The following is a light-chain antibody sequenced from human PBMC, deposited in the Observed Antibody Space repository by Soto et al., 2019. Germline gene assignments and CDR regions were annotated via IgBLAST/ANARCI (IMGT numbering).Light chain of an antibody. CDR1: QSVSSY. CDR3: QQYNNWPRIT. V-gene: IGKV3-15*01. J-gene: IGKJ5*01. CDR2: DAS. Sequence: EIVLTPSPATLSLSPGERATLSCRASQSVSSYLAWYQQKPGQAPRLLIYDASTRATGIPARFSGSGSGTEFTLTISSLQSEDFAVYYCQQYNNWPRITFGQGTRRRL.